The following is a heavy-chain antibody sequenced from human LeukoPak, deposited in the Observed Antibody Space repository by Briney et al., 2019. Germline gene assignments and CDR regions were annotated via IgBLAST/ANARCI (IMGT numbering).Heavy chain of an antibody. CDR1: GFTFSSYG. CDR2: IWYDGSNK. Sequence: PGRSLRLSCAASGFTFSSYGMHWVRQAPGKGLEWVAVIWYDGSNKYYADSVKGRFTISRDNSKNTLYLQMNSLRAEDTAVYYCAKALAYCGGDCYQTPYFDYWGQGTLVTVSS. V-gene: IGHV3-33*06. CDR3: AKALAYCGGDCYQTPYFDY. J-gene: IGHJ4*02. D-gene: IGHD2-21*02.